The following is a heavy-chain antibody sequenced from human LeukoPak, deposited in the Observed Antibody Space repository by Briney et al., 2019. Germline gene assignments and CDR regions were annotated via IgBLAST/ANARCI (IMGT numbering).Heavy chain of an antibody. CDR1: GGTFSSYA. D-gene: IGHD2-15*01. CDR3: ARDDCSGGSCFGY. V-gene: IGHV1-69*05. J-gene: IGHJ4*02. Sequence: SVKVSCEASGGTFSSYAISWVRQAPGQGLEWMGGIIPIFGTANYAQKFQGRVTITTDESTSTAYMELSSLRSEDTAVYYCARDDCSGGSCFGYWGQGTLVTVSS. CDR2: IIPIFGTA.